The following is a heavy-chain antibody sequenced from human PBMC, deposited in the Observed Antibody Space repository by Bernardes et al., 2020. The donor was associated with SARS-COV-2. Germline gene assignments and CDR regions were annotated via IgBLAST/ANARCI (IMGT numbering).Heavy chain of an antibody. CDR1: GFTFSSYA. D-gene: IGHD3-22*01. Sequence: GGSLRLSCSASGFTFSSYAMHWVRQAPGKGLEYVSAISSNGDSTYYADSVKGRFTISRDNSKNTLYLQMSSLRAEDTAVYYCVKDFLYYYDSGGYYGRFDYWGQGTLVTVSS. J-gene: IGHJ4*02. V-gene: IGHV3-64D*06. CDR2: ISSNGDST. CDR3: VKDFLYYYDSGGYYGRFDY.